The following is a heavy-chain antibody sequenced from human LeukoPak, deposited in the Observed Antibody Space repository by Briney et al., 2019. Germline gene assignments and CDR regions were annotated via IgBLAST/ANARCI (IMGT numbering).Heavy chain of an antibody. CDR3: ARLRSWELHYFDY. CDR1: GYSISSGYY. D-gene: IGHD1-26*01. Sequence: SETLSLTCTVSGYSISSGYYWGWIRQPPGKGLEWIGSIYHSGSTYYNPSLKSRVTISVDTSKNQFSLKLSSVTAADTAVYYCARLRSWELHYFDYWGQGTLVTVSS. CDR2: IYHSGST. J-gene: IGHJ4*02. V-gene: IGHV4-38-2*02.